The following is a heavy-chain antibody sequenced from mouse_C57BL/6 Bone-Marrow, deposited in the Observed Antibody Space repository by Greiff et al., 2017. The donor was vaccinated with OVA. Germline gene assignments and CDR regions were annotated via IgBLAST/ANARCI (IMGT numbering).Heavy chain of an antibody. CDR1: GYTFTSYW. CDR3: ARSGITTRGYFDY. J-gene: IGHJ2*01. Sequence: QVQLQQPGAELVRPGTSVKLSCKASGYTFTSYWMHWVKQRPGQGLEWIGVIDPSDSYTNYNQKFKGKATLTVDTSSSTAYMQLSSLTSEDSAVYYCARSGITTRGYFDYWGQGTTLTVSS. CDR2: IDPSDSYT. V-gene: IGHV1-59*01. D-gene: IGHD1-2*01.